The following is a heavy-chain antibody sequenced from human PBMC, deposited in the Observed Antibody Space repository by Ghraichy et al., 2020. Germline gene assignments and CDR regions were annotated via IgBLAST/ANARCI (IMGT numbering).Heavy chain of an antibody. D-gene: IGHD2-15*01. V-gene: IGHV3-30*18. CDR2: ISYDGSNK. CDR1: GFTFSSYG. J-gene: IGHJ4*02. Sequence: GGSLRLSCAASGFTFSSYGMHWVRQAPGKGLEWVAVISYDGSNKYYADSVKGRFTISRDNSKNTLYLQMNSLRAEDTAVYYCAKGVEVVVAARLDYWGQGTLVTVSS. CDR3: AKGVEVVVAARLDY.